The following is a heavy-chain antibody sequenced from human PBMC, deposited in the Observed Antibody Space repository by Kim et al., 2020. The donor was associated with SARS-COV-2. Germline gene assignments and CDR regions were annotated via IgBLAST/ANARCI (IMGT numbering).Heavy chain of an antibody. Sequence: SETLSLTCTVSGGSISSGGYYWSWIRQHPGKGLEWIGYIYYSGSTYYNPSLKSRVTISVDTSKNQFSLKLSSVTAADTAVYYCARAEYSSSWYEDYWGQGTLVTVSS. D-gene: IGHD6-13*01. J-gene: IGHJ4*02. V-gene: IGHV4-31*03. CDR2: IYYSGST. CDR3: ARAEYSSSWYEDY. CDR1: GGSISSGGYY.